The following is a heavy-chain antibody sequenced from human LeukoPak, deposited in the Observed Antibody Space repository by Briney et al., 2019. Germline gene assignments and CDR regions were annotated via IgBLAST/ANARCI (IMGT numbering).Heavy chain of an antibody. CDR3: AKDGGTHRGYFDY. CDR1: GFTFSSYG. J-gene: IGHJ4*02. CDR2: ISYDGSNK. Sequence: GGSLRLSCAASGFTFSSYGMHWVRQAPGKGLEWVAVISYDGSNKYYADSVKGRFTISRDNSKNTLYLQMNSLRAEDTAVYYCAKDGGTHRGYFDYWGQGTLVTVSS. D-gene: IGHD1-1*01. V-gene: IGHV3-30*18.